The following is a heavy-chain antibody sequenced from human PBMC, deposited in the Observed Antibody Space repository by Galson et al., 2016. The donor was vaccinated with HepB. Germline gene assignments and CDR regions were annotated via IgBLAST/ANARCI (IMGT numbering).Heavy chain of an antibody. V-gene: IGHV3-33*06. D-gene: IGHD6-19*01. CDR2: IWYDGTSK. CDR3: VKGAGTIDY. CDR1: GFTFSNFA. J-gene: IGHJ4*02. Sequence: SLRLSCAASGFTFSNFAMHWVRQAPGKGLEWVAVIWYDGTSKYYVDSVKGRFTISRDNAKNSLYLQMNSLRDEDTAVYYCVKGAGTIDYWGLGTLVTVSS.